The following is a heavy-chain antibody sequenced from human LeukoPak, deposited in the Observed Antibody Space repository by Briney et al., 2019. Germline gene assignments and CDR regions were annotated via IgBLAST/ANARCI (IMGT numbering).Heavy chain of an antibody. Sequence: TPSETLSLTCTVSGGSISSGSYYWSWVRQPAGKGLEWIWRIYTSGSTNYNPSLKSRVTISVDTSKNQFSLKLSSVTAADTAVYYCARGEWELLLGTYWGQGTLATVSS. CDR2: IYTSGST. CDR3: ARGEWELLLGTY. CDR1: GGSISSGSYY. J-gene: IGHJ4*02. D-gene: IGHD1-26*01. V-gene: IGHV4-61*02.